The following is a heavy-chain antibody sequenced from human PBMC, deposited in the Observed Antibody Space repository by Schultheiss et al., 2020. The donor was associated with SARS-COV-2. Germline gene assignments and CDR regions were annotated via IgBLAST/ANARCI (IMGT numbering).Heavy chain of an antibody. D-gene: IGHD3-16*01. Sequence: GGSLRLSCAASGFTFSSYGMHWVRQAPGKGLEWVAVISYDGSNKYYADSVKGRFTISRDNSKNTLYLQMNSLRAEDTAVYFCARRSGGSKDSWGQGTLVTVSS. V-gene: IGHV3-30*03. CDR3: ARRSGGSKDS. J-gene: IGHJ4*02. CDR2: ISYDGSNK. CDR1: GFTFSSYG.